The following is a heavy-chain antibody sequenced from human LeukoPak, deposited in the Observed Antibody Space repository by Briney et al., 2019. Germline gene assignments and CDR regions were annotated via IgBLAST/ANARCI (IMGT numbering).Heavy chain of an antibody. CDR1: GFTFSNYA. Sequence: GRSLRLSCAASGFTFSNYAMHWVRQAPGKGLEWVTIISYDGSNKYYADPLKGRFTISRDNSKNTLYLQMDSLRAEDTAKYYCAKSLLTTASGTGRAFDIWGQGTMVTVSA. V-gene: IGHV3-30-3*01. CDR2: ISYDGSNK. CDR3: AKSLLTTASGTGRAFDI. J-gene: IGHJ3*02. D-gene: IGHD1-26*01.